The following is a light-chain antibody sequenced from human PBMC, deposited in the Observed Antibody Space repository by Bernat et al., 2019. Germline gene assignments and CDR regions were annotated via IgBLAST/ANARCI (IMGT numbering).Light chain of an antibody. CDR2: DAS. V-gene: IGKV1-33*01. CDR1: QDISNY. J-gene: IGKJ1*01. Sequence: DIQMTQSPSSLSASVGDRVTITCQASQDISNYLNWYQQKPGKAPKLLIYDASNLQTGVPSRFSGSGSGTEFTFTISSLQPDDIATYYCQHYDNLWWTLGPGSKVQI. CDR3: QHYDNLWWT.